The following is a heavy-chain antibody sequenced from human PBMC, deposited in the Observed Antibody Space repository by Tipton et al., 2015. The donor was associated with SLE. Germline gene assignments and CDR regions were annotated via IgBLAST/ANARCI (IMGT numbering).Heavy chain of an antibody. Sequence: GLVKPSETLSLTCTVSGASITNYYWSWIRQPPGKGLEWIAFIHYSGATNYNPSLKSRVTISVDTSKNQFSLKVTSVTAADTAVYYCARGGASSKYFDLWGRGTLLTVPS. J-gene: IGHJ2*01. CDR1: GASITNYY. V-gene: IGHV4-59*01. D-gene: IGHD6-6*01. CDR2: IHYSGAT. CDR3: ARGGASSKYFDL.